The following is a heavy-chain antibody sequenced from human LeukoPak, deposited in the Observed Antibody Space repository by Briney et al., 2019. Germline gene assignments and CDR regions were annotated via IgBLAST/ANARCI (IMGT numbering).Heavy chain of an antibody. CDR2: ISESSSII. Sequence: GGSLRLSCAGTGFTFSSYSMNWGRQAPGKGLEWVSYISESSSIIYNADSVKGRFTISRDNAKNSLYLQMNSLRDEDTAVYYCARVDGGFDLWGQGTMVTVSS. J-gene: IGHJ3*01. CDR3: ARVDGGFDL. V-gene: IGHV3-48*02. CDR1: GFTFSSYS.